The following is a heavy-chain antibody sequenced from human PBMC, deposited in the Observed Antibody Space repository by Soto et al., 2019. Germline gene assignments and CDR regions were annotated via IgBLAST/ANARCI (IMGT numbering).Heavy chain of an antibody. CDR3: TRDMDYGDRAFGDY. CDR2: ISYDGSEK. CDR1: GFTFSSFA. D-gene: IGHD2-21*02. V-gene: IGHV3-30-3*01. J-gene: IGHJ4*02. Sequence: QVQLVESGGGVVQPGRSLRLSCAASGFTFSSFAVYWVRQAPGKGLDWLAVISYDGSEKYYADSVRGRFTISRDNSKNTLYLQMNGLRTEDTAVYYCTRDMDYGDRAFGDYWGQGTLVTVSS.